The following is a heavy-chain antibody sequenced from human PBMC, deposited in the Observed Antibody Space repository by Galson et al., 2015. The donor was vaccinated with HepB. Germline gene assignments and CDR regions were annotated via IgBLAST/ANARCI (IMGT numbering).Heavy chain of an antibody. J-gene: IGHJ5*02. D-gene: IGHD3-22*01. CDR1: GGSISSYY. CDR3: ARDGHKGYYDSSGYPNWFDP. V-gene: IGHV4-4*07. CDR2: IYTSGST. Sequence: ETLSLTCTVSGGSISSYYWSWIRQPAGKGLEWIGRIYTSGSTNYNPSLKSRVTMSVDTSKNQFSLKLSSVTAADTAVYYCARDGHKGYYDSSGYPNWFDPWGQGTLVTVSS.